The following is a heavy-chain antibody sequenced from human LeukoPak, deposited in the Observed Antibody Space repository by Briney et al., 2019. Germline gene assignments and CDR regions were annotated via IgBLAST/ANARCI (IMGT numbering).Heavy chain of an antibody. J-gene: IGHJ3*02. V-gene: IGHV5-51*01. CDR2: IYPGDSDT. CDR3: SRHYPGITMVRGVTPDAFDI. D-gene: IGHD3-10*01. CDR1: GYSFTSYW. Sequence: GESLKISCKGSGYSFTSYWIGWVRQMPGKGLEWMGIIYPGDSDTRYSPSFQGQVTISADKSISTAYLQWSSLKASDTAMYYCSRHYPGITMVRGVTPDAFDIWGQGTMVTVSS.